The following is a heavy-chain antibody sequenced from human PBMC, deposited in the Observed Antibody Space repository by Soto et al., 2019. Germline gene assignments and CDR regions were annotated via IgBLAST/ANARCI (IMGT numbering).Heavy chain of an antibody. D-gene: IGHD3-22*01. Sequence: PSETLSLTCTVSGGSISSSSYYWGWIRQPPGKGLEWIGSIYYSGSTYYNPSLKSRVTISVDTSKNQFSLKLSSVTAADTAVYYCVDDSSGYSDYWGQGTLVTVS. CDR3: VDDSSGYSDY. CDR1: GGSISSSSYY. J-gene: IGHJ4*02. CDR2: IYYSGST. V-gene: IGHV4-39*01.